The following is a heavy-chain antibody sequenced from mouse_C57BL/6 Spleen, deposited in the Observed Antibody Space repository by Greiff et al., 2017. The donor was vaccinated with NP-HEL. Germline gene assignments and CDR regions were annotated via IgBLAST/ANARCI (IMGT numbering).Heavy chain of an antibody. CDR2: IHPNSGST. V-gene: IGHV1-64*01. Sequence: QVQLQQPGAELVKPGASVKLSCKASGYTFTSYWMHWVKQRPGQGLEWIGMIHPNSGSTNYNEKFKSKATLTVDKSSSTAYMQLSSLTSEDSAVYYCARGSYYRFAYWGQGTLVTVSA. D-gene: IGHD1-1*01. J-gene: IGHJ3*01. CDR1: GYTFTSYW. CDR3: ARGSYYRFAY.